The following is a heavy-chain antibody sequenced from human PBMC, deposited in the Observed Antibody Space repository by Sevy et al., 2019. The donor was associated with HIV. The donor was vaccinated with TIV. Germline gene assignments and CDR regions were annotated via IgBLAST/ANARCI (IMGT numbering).Heavy chain of an antibody. CDR2: ISAYNGNT. CDR1: GYTFTSYG. Sequence: ASVKVSCKASGYTFTSYGISWVRQAPGQGLEWMGWISAYNGNTNYAQKLQGRVTMTTDTSTSTAYMELRSLRSDDTAVYYCARERSGSYGPADAFDIWGQGTMVTVSS. CDR3: ARERSGSYGPADAFDI. V-gene: IGHV1-18*01. J-gene: IGHJ3*02. D-gene: IGHD1-26*01.